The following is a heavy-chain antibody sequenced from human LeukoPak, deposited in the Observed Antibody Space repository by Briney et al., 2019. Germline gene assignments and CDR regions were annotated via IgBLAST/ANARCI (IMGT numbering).Heavy chain of an antibody. CDR2: LSDSGGST. V-gene: IGHV3-23*01. CDR1: GFTFSSCG. Sequence: GGSLRLSCAASGFTFSSCGMNWVRQAPGKGLEWVSALSDSGGSTFYADSVKGRFTISRDNSKNTLYLQMNRLRAEDTAIYYCARLTFGQYYFEYWGQGTQVTVSS. D-gene: IGHD2-21*02. J-gene: IGHJ4*02. CDR3: ARLTFGQYYFEY.